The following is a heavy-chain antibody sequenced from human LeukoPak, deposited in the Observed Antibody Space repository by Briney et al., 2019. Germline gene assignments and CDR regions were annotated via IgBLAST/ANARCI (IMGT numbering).Heavy chain of an antibody. CDR2: INASGRT. V-gene: IGHV4-4*07. J-gene: IGHJ4*02. Sequence: SETLSLTCTASGDSINNYYWSWIRQPAGKGLEWIGRINASGRTNYNSALKSRVTISIDTSRNQFSLKVKSVTAADTAVYYCAREYGDFDYWGQGTLVTVSS. CDR1: GDSINNYY. CDR3: AREYGDFDY. D-gene: IGHD2-21*01.